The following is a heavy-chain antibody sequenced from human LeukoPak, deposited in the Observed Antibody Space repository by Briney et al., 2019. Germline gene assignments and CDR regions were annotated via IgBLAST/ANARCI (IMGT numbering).Heavy chain of an antibody. V-gene: IGHV1-8*01. CDR3: ARDFFDGHGYTFYYYGMDI. Sequence: ASVKVSCKASGYTFTNYDVNWVRQATGQGLEWMGWMNPTSGKAGFAQRFQGRVSMTRNISISTAYMELSSLRSEDTAVYYCARDFFDGHGYTFYYYGMDIWGQGTTVTVSS. CDR2: MNPTSGKA. CDR1: GYTFTNYD. J-gene: IGHJ6*02. D-gene: IGHD3-22*01.